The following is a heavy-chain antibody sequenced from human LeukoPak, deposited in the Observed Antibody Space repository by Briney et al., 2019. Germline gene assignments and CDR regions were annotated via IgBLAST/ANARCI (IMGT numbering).Heavy chain of an antibody. Sequence: PSETLSLTCAVSGGSISSGGYSWSWIRQPPGKGLEWIGYIYHSGSTYYNPSLKSQVTISVDRSKNQFSLKLSSVTAADTAVCYCARVRYYGSGSEYYFDYWGQGTLVTVSS. J-gene: IGHJ4*02. CDR3: ARVRYYGSGSEYYFDY. V-gene: IGHV4-30-2*01. CDR1: GGSISSGGYS. D-gene: IGHD3-10*01. CDR2: IYHSGST.